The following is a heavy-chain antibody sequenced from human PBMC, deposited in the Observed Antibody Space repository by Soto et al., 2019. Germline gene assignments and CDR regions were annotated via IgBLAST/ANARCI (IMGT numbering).Heavy chain of an antibody. J-gene: IGHJ4*02. Sequence: ASVKFSCKASGYTFTGYYMHWVRQAPGQGLECMGWINPNSGGTNYAQKFQGRVSMTRDTSISTAYMELSRLRSDDTAVYYCARVRIRVTSPFDYWGQGTLVTVSS. V-gene: IGHV1-2*02. CDR1: GYTFTGYY. CDR3: ARVRIRVTSPFDY. CDR2: INPNSGGT. D-gene: IGHD2-21*02.